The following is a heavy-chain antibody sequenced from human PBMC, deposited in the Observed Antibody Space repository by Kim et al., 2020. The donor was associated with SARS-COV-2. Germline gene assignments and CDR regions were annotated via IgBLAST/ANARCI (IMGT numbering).Heavy chain of an antibody. CDR2: IYQSGGT. CDR1: GASISSGSYS. CDR3: ARGPYSDYSDY. V-gene: IGHV4-30-2*06. D-gene: IGHD4-4*01. J-gene: IGHJ4*02. Sequence: SETLSLTCDVSGASISSGSYSWSWIRQSPGQGLEWIASIYQSGGTYYTPSLKSRLSISMDRSRNRFSLTLTSVTAADTAVYYCARGPYSDYSDYWGQGT.